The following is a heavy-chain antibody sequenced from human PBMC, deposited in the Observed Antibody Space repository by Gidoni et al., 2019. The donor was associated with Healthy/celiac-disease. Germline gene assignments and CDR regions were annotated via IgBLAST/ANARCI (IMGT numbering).Heavy chain of an antibody. CDR2: IWYDGSNK. J-gene: IGHJ4*02. CDR1: GFTFSSYG. CDR3: ARDFSRYCTNLDY. D-gene: IGHD2-8*01. V-gene: IGHV3-33*08. Sequence: QVQLVESGGGVVQPGRSLRLSCAASGFTFSSYGMHWVRQAPGKGLEWVAVIWYDGSNKYYADSVKGRFTISRDNSKNTLYLQMNSLRAEDTAVYYCARDFSRYCTNLDYWGQGTLVTVSS.